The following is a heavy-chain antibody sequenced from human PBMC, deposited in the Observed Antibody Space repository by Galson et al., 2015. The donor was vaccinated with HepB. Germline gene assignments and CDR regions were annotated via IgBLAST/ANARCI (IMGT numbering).Heavy chain of an antibody. V-gene: IGHV4-34*01. CDR3: ARGRGGGTVTTAGSYYYYYMDV. CDR1: GGSFSGYY. J-gene: IGHJ6*03. CDR2: INHSGST. Sequence: LSLTCAVYGGSFSGYYWSWIRQPPGKGLEWIGEINHSGSTNYNPSLKSRVTISVDTSKNQFSLKLSSVTAADTAVYYCARGRGGGTVTTAGSYYYYYMDVWGKGTTVTVSS. D-gene: IGHD4-17*01.